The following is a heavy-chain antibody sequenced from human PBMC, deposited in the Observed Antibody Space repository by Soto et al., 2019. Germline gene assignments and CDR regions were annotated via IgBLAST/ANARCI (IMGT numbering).Heavy chain of an antibody. V-gene: IGHV4-30-2*01. CDR2: IYHSGST. CDR1: GGSISSGGYS. J-gene: IGHJ5*02. CDR3: ARAVGRDGSSWYRGGLDA. D-gene: IGHD6-13*01. Sequence: PSETLSLTCAVSGGSISSGGYSWSWIRQPPGKGLEWIGYIYHSGSTYYNPSLKSRVTMTRDTSIRTAYMELTRLRSEDTAVYYCARAVGRDGSSWYRGGLDAWGQGTLVTVSS.